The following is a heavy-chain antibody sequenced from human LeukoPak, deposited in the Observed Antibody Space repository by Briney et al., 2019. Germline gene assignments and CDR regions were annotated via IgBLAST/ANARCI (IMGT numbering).Heavy chain of an antibody. CDR1: GYSFTSYW. Sequence: PGESLKISCKGSGYSFTSYWIGWVRQMPGKGLEWMGIIYPGDSYTNYSPSFQGHVTISADKSISTAYLQWSSLKASDTAMYYCARSSTSSSYYYYGMDVWGQGTTVTVSS. V-gene: IGHV5-51*01. CDR3: ARSSTSSSYYYYGMDV. J-gene: IGHJ6*02. D-gene: IGHD2-2*01. CDR2: IYPGDSYT.